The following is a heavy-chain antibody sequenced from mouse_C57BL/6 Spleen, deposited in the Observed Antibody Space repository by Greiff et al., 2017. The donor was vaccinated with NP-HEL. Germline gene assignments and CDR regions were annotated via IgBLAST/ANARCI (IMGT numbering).Heavy chain of an antibody. Sequence: VQLQQSDAELVKPGASVKMSCKASGYTFTSYWITWVKQRPGQGLEWIGDIYPGSGSTNYNEKFKSKATLTVDTSSSTAYMQLSSLTSEDSAVYYCARSNYGSSFAYWGQGTLVTVSA. CDR3: ARSNYGSSFAY. CDR1: GYTFTSYW. V-gene: IGHV1-55*01. CDR2: IYPGSGST. D-gene: IGHD1-1*01. J-gene: IGHJ3*01.